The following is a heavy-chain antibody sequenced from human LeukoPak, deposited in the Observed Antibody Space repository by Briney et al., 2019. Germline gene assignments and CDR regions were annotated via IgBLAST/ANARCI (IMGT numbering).Heavy chain of an antibody. CDR3: ARDGEMATIENYFDY. J-gene: IGHJ4*02. CDR1: GGSINTPNYY. D-gene: IGHD5-24*01. Sequence: SETLSLTCTVSGGSINTPNYYWGWIRQTPGKGLEWIGNIFYSGGTYYSPSLKSRVTISVDTSKNQFSLKLSSVTAADTAVYYCARDGEMATIENYFDYWGQGALVTVSS. V-gene: IGHV4-39*07. CDR2: IFYSGGT.